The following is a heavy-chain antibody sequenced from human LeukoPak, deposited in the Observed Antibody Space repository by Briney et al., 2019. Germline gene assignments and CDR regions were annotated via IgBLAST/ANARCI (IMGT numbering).Heavy chain of an antibody. D-gene: IGHD3-9*01. V-gene: IGHV4-59*12. CDR1: GGSISSYY. CDR2: IYYSGST. J-gene: IGHJ3*02. CDR3: ARERPYYDILTGYYPGAFDI. Sequence: SETLSLTCTVSGGSISSYYWSWIRQPPGKGLEWIGYIYYSGSTYYNPSLKSRVTISVDTSKNQFSLKLSSVTAADTAVYYCARERPYYDILTGYYPGAFDIWGQGTMVTVSS.